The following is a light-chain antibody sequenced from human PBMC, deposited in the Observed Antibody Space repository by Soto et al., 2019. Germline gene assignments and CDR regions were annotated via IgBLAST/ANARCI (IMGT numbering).Light chain of an antibody. CDR3: FSYTSSGTYV. CDR1: SSDVGNYKY. Sequence: QSVLTQPASVSGSPGQSITLSCPGTSSDVGNYKYVSWYQQHPGKAPKLMIYEVSNRPSGVSNRFSGSKSGNTASLTISGLRAEDETDYYCFSYTSSGTYVFGTGTKLTVL. J-gene: IGLJ1*01. CDR2: EVS. V-gene: IGLV2-14*01.